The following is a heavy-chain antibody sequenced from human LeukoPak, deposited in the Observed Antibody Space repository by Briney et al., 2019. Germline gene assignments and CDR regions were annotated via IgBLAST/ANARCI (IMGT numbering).Heavy chain of an antibody. D-gene: IGHD6-13*01. CDR3: ARVIAAAPIDP. Sequence: TSETLSLTCTVSGGSISSGGYYWSWIRQPPGKGLEWIGYIYHSGSTYYNPSLKSRVTLSVDRSKNQFSLKLSSVTAADTAVYYCARVIAAAPIDPWGQGTLVTVSS. V-gene: IGHV4-30-2*01. J-gene: IGHJ5*02. CDR2: IYHSGST. CDR1: GGSISSGGYY.